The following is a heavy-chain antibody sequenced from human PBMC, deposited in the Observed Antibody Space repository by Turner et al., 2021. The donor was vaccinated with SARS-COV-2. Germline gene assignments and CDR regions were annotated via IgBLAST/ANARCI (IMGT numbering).Heavy chain of an antibody. V-gene: IGHV3-30*18. D-gene: IGHD2-15*01. CDR1: GFTFSSYG. Sequence: QVQLVEYGGGVVQPGRSLRLYCSASGFTFSSYGMHWVRQVPGKGLEWVAVILYVGSNKYYADSVKGRFTISRDNSNNTLYLQMNGLRSENTAVYYCAKTHASYCSGGSCYSGYFDYWGHGTLVTVYS. CDR3: AKTHASYCSGGSCYSGYFDY. CDR2: ILYVGSNK. J-gene: IGHJ4*01.